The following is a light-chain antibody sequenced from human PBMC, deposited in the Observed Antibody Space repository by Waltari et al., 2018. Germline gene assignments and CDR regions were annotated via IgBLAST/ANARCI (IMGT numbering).Light chain of an antibody. Sequence: QSALTQPASVSGSPGQSITISCTGTRSDIGGYNHVSWYQQHPGKVPKRVIYDVSGRPSGVSNRFAGAKSGNTASRTISGLQAEDEADYYCSSYTSSTTNVFGSGTKVTVL. CDR3: SSYTSSTTNV. CDR2: DVS. V-gene: IGLV2-14*03. CDR1: RSDIGGYNH. J-gene: IGLJ6*01.